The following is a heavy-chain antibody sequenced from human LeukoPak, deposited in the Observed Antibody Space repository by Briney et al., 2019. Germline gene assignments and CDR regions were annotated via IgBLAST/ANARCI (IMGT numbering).Heavy chain of an antibody. V-gene: IGHV3-7*01. CDR1: GLTFSSYW. Sequence: GGSLRLSCAASGLTFSSYWMSWVRQAPGKGLEWVANIKQDGSEKYYVDSVKGRFTISRDNAKNSLYLQMNSLRAEDTAVYYCAREDHIVGATFDYWGQGTLVTVSS. CDR2: IKQDGSEK. D-gene: IGHD1-26*01. CDR3: AREDHIVGATFDY. J-gene: IGHJ4*02.